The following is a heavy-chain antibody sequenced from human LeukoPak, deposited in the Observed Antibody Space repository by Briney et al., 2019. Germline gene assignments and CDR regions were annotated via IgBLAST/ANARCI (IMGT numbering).Heavy chain of an antibody. CDR1: GGSFSGYY. CDR2: INHSGST. Sequence: SETLSLTCAVYGGSFSGYYWSWIRQPPGKGLEWIGEINHSGSTNYNPSLTSQVTISVDTSKNQFSLRPSSVTAADTAMYYCARVPGYCSSASCSSFDCWGQGTLVTVSS. D-gene: IGHD2-2*01. V-gene: IGHV4-34*01. CDR3: ARVPGYCSSASCSSFDC. J-gene: IGHJ4*02.